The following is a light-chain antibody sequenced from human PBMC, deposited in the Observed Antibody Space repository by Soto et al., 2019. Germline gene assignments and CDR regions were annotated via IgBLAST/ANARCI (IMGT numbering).Light chain of an antibody. CDR3: SSYTTITTRV. V-gene: IGLV2-14*03. CDR2: DVG. Sequence: QAVVTQPASVSGSPGQSITISCTGTSSDVGAYNFVSWYQHHPGRAPKLVIYDVGNRPAGISDRFSGSKSGNTASLTISGLQAEDEADYYCSSYTTITTRVFGGGTKLTVL. J-gene: IGLJ3*02. CDR1: SSDVGAYNF.